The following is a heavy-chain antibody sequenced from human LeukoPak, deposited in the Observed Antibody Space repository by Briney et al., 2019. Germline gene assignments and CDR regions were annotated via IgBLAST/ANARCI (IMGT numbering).Heavy chain of an antibody. Sequence: GGSLRLSCAASGFTFSSYWMHWVRQAPGKGLVWVSRINSDGSSTSYADSVKGRFTISRDNAKNTLYLQMNSLRAEDTAVYYCARGYQRRGVDYWGQGTLVTVSS. D-gene: IGHD3-22*01. CDR1: GFTFSSYW. J-gene: IGHJ4*02. V-gene: IGHV3-74*01. CDR2: INSDGSST. CDR3: ARGYQRRGVDY.